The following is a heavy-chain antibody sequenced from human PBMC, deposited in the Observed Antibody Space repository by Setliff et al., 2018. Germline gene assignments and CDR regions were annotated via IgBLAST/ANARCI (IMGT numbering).Heavy chain of an antibody. Sequence: SLKLPSPASVFTFTSYGMRWVRQAPGKGLEWMAVIWYDGTNKYYADSVKGRFTISRDNSKNTLYLQMNSLRAEDTAIYSCAKFSSVPGSRFFDNWGQGALVTVSS. D-gene: IGHD2-2*01. V-gene: IGHV3-33*06. CDR1: VFTFTSYG. CDR2: IWYDGTNK. CDR3: AKFSSVPGSRFFDN. J-gene: IGHJ4*02.